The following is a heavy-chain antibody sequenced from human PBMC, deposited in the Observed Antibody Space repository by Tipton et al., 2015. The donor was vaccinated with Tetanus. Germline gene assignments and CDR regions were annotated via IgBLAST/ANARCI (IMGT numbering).Heavy chain of an antibody. V-gene: IGHV3-23*01. CDR2: ISGSGGST. CDR1: GFTFSSYA. J-gene: IGHJ4*02. CDR3: AKDRAIFGVVIESEFDY. Sequence: SLRLSCAASGFTFSSYAMSWVRQAPGKGLEWVSAISGSGGSTYYADSVKGRFTISRDNSKNTLYLQMNSLRAEDTAVYYCAKDRAIFGVVIESEFDYWGQGTLVTVSS. D-gene: IGHD3-3*01.